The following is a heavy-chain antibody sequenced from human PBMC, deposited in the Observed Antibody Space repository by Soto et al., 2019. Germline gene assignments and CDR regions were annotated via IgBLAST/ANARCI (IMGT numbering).Heavy chain of an antibody. CDR3: ARDRDARVQWLVPVDAFDI. D-gene: IGHD6-19*01. CDR1: GFTFSSYS. J-gene: IGHJ3*02. Sequence: NPGGSLRLSCAASGFTFSSYSMNWVRQAPGKGLEWVSSISSSSSYIYYADSVKGRFTISRDNAKNSLYLQMNSPRAEDTAVYYCARDRDARVQWLVPVDAFDIWGQGTMVTVSS. V-gene: IGHV3-21*01. CDR2: ISSSSSYI.